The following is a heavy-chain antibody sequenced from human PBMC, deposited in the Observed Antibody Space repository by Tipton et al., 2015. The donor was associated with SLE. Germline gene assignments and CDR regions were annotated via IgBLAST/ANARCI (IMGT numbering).Heavy chain of an antibody. CDR1: GGSISSGGYY. CDR2: IYYSGST. D-gene: IGHD1-14*01. Sequence: TLSLTCTVSGGSISSGGYYWSWIRQHPGKGLEWIGYIYYSGSTYYNPSLKSRVTISVYTSKNQFSLKLSSVTAADTAVYYCARDGPGGGFDYWGQGTLVTVSS. CDR3: ARDGPGGGFDY. V-gene: IGHV4-31*03. J-gene: IGHJ4*02.